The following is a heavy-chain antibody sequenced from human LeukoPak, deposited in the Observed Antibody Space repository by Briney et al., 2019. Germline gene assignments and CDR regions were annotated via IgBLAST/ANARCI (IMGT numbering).Heavy chain of an antibody. D-gene: IGHD2-15*01. Sequence: SETLSLTCTVSGGSISSSSYYWGWIRQPPGKGLEWIGSIYYIGSTYYNPSLKSRVTISVDTSKNQFSLKLSSVTAADTAVYYCARDLGPIVVVVAAAPLGWFDPWGQGTLVTVSS. CDR1: GGSISSSSYY. CDR2: IYYIGST. V-gene: IGHV4-39*07. CDR3: ARDLGPIVVVVAAAPLGWFDP. J-gene: IGHJ5*02.